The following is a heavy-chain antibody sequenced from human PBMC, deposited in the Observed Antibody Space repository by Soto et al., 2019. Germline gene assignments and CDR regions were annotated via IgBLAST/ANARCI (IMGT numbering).Heavy chain of an antibody. CDR1: GFTFSIYA. D-gene: IGHD5-12*01. CDR3: AKKLATIWYYYYGMDV. CDR2: ISGSGGST. J-gene: IGHJ6*02. Sequence: AGGSLRLSCAASGFTFSIYAMSWVRQAPGKGLEWVSAISGSGGSTYYADSVKGRFTISRDNSKNTLYLQMNSLRAEDTAVYYCAKKLATIWYYYYGMDVWGQGTTVTVSS. V-gene: IGHV3-23*01.